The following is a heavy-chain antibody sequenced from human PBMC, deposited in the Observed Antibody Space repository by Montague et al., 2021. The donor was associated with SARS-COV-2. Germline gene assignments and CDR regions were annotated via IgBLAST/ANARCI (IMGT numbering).Heavy chain of an antibody. J-gene: IGHJ3*02. D-gene: IGHD3-22*01. V-gene: IGHV4-39*01. CDR2: IYYSGST. Sequence: SETLSLTCTVSGGSISSSNYYWGWIRQPPGKGLEWIGSIYYSGSTYYNPSLKSRVTISADTSKNQFSLKLSSVTAADTAVYYCASPTYYYDSSGSDAFDIWGQGTMVTVSS. CDR1: GGSISSSNYY. CDR3: ASPTYYYDSSGSDAFDI.